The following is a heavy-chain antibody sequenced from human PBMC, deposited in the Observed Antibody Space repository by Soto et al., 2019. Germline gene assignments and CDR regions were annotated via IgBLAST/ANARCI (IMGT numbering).Heavy chain of an antibody. CDR3: ARDLWGYCGTDCYPLDV. J-gene: IGHJ6*02. Sequence: SETLSHSCTVSGGSIRGYYKSWIRQPPGKGLEWIGYMYNTGSTVYNPSFKSRVTISVDTSKNQFSLKLNSVTAADTAVYYCARDLWGYCGTDCYPLDVWGQGTTVT. D-gene: IGHD2-21*02. CDR2: MYNTGST. V-gene: IGHV4-59*01. CDR1: GGSIRGYY.